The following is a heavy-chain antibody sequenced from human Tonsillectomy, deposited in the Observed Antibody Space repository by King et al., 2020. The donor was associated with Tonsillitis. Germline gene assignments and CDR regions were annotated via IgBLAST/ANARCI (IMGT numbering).Heavy chain of an antibody. J-gene: IGHJ4*02. CDR3: ARGPIVGATIYDY. Sequence: QLVQSGGGLVQPGGSLRLSCAASGFTVSSNYMSWVRQAPGKGLEWVSVIYSGGSTYYADSVKGRFTISRDNFKNTLYLQMNSLRAEDTAVYYCARGPIVGATIYDYWGQGTLVTVSS. CDR1: GFTVSSNY. D-gene: IGHD1-26*01. CDR2: IYSGGST. V-gene: IGHV3-66*01.